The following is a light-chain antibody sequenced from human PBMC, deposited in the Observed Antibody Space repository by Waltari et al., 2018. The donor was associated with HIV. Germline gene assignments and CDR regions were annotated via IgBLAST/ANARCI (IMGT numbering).Light chain of an antibody. CDR2: RSY. CDR3: AAWDDNLRGV. Sequence: QSVLTPPPSASGTPGQRVTISCSGDSSISGRNIVNWYKQLPVTAPKLLIYRSYQRPSGVPDRFAGSKSGSSASLAISGLRSEDEAVYYCAAWDDNLRGVFGGGTKLTVL. CDR1: SSISGRNI. J-gene: IGLJ2*01. V-gene: IGLV1-47*01.